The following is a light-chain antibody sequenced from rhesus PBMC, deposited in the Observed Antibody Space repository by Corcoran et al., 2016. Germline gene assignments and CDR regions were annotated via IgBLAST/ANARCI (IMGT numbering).Light chain of an antibody. J-gene: IGKJ1*01. CDR3: LQHGYWPRT. CDR2: GAS. CDR1: QSVGAN. Sequence: EIVMTQSPATLSLSPGERATLSCRASQSVGANLAWYQQRPGQATRLLIYGASNRATGPPDRFSGSGSGTAFTLTISSLEPEVVALYYCLQHGYWPRTFGQGTKVEIK. V-gene: IGKV3-24*01.